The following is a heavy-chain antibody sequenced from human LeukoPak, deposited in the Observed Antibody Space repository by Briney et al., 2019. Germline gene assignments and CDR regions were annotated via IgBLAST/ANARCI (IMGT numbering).Heavy chain of an antibody. D-gene: IGHD3-10*01. CDR2: IYYSGST. V-gene: IGHV4-59*01. J-gene: IGHJ4*02. Sequence: PSETLSLTCTVSGGSISSYYWSWIRQPPGKGLEWIGYIYYSGSTNYNPSLKSRVTISVDTSKNQFSLKLSSVTAADTAVYYCAREGYGSGSYYNVFDYWGQGTLVTVSS. CDR1: GGSISSYY. CDR3: AREGYGSGSYYNVFDY.